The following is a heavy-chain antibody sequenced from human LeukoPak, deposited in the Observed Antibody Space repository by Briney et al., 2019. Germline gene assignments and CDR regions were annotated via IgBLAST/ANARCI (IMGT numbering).Heavy chain of an antibody. J-gene: IGHJ5*02. V-gene: IGHV1-18*01. Sequence: GASVKFSCKSTGYTWTSYGTSWVRRASGQGLVWFLSFPTYNGNTNYAQKVQGRVTLTTDTSTSTAYMELRSLRSDDTAVYYCARDPPGIAVAGTPRGWFDPWGQGTLVTVSS. CDR3: ARDPPGIAVAGTPRGWFDP. D-gene: IGHD6-19*01. CDR2: FPTYNGNT. CDR1: GYTWTSYG.